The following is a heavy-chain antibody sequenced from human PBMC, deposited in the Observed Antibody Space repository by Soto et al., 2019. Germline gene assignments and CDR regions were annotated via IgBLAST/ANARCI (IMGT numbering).Heavy chain of an antibody. J-gene: IGHJ5*02. CDR1: GFTFSSYS. Sequence: PGGSLRLSCAASGFTFSSYSMNWVRQAPGKGMEWVSYISSSSSNIYYADSVKGRFTISRDNAKNSLYLQMNSLRDEDTAVYYCAREGGSLNWFDPCGQGTLVTVAS. V-gene: IGHV3-48*02. D-gene: IGHD1-26*01. CDR3: AREGGSLNWFDP. CDR2: ISSSSSNI.